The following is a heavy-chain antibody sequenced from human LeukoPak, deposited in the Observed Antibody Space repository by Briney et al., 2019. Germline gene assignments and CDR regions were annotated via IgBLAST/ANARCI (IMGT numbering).Heavy chain of an antibody. J-gene: IGHJ4*02. V-gene: IGHV4-59*01. CDR1: GGTISSYY. D-gene: IGHD5-12*01. CDR3: ARYSGRGYDSPFDY. CDR2: IYYSGST. Sequence: PSETLSLTCTVSGGTISSYYWSWIRQPPGKGLEWIGYIYYSGSTNYNPSLKSRVTISVDTSKNQFSLKLSSVTAADTAVYYCARYSGRGYDSPFDYWGQGTLVTVSS.